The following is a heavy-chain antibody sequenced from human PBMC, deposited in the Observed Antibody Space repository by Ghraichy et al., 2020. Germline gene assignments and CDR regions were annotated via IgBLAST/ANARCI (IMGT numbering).Heavy chain of an antibody. CDR1: GFTFSSYW. CDR2: INSDGSST. D-gene: IGHD3-3*01. Sequence: GGSLRLSCAASGFTFSSYWMHWVRQAPGKGLVWVSRINSDGSSTSYADSVKGRFTISRDNAKNTQYLQMNSLRAEDTAVYYCARDRDFWSGYYRGYYYGMDVWGQGTTVTVSS. J-gene: IGHJ6*02. CDR3: ARDRDFWSGYYRGYYYGMDV. V-gene: IGHV3-74*01.